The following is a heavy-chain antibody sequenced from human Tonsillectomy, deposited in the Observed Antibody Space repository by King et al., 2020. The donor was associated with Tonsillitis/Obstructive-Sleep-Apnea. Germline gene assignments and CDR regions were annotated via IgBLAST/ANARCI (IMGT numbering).Heavy chain of an antibody. CDR1: RFTFSSYA. CDR2: ISYDGGNK. Sequence: VQLVESGGGVVQPGRSLRLSCAASRFTFSSYAMHWVRQVPGKGLEWVAVISYDGGNKYYADSVKGRFTISRDNSKNTLYLQMNSLRAEDTAVYYCAREDGYWSGGSCYSKAFDIWGQGTMVTVSS. D-gene: IGHD2-15*01. V-gene: IGHV3-30*01. J-gene: IGHJ3*02. CDR3: AREDGYWSGGSCYSKAFDI.